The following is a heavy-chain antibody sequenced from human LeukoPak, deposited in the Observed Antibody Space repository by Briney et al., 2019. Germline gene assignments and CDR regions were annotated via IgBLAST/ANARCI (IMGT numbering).Heavy chain of an antibody. Sequence: GGSLRLSCAASGFTFSSYSMNWVRQAPGKGLEWVSYISSSSSTIYYADSVKGRFTISRDNAKNSLYLQMNSLRAEDTAVYYCARDRGCSSTSCYAGGYYCYGMDVWGQGTTVTVSS. V-gene: IGHV3-48*01. D-gene: IGHD2-2*01. CDR1: GFTFSSYS. J-gene: IGHJ6*02. CDR3: ARDRGCSSTSCYAGGYYCYGMDV. CDR2: ISSSSSTI.